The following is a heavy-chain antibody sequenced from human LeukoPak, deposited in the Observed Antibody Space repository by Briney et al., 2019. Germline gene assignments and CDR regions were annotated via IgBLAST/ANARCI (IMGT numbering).Heavy chain of an antibody. CDR2: IHFSGST. J-gene: IGHJ6*03. CDR1: GGSISSSSYY. CDR3: ASPTLGHYYYYYMDV. D-gene: IGHD7-27*01. Sequence: PSETLSLTCTVSGGSISSSSYYWGWLRQPPWKGLDWFGSIHFSGSTYYNPSLKRRVTISVDTSKNQFSLKLSSVTAADTAVYYCASPTLGHYYYYYMDVWGKGTTVTVSS. V-gene: IGHV4-39*01.